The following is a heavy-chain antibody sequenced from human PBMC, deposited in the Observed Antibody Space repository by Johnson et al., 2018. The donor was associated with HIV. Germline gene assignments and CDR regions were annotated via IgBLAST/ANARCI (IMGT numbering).Heavy chain of an antibody. CDR1: GFTFSGSA. J-gene: IGHJ3*02. CDR3: AKDGSVAGHEDAFYI. CDR2: IKSKTDGGTT. D-gene: IGHD6-25*01. Sequence: VQLVESGGGLVQPGGSLKLSCAASGFTFSGSAMHWVRQASGKGLEWVGRIKSKTDGGTTDYAAPVKGRFTISRDDSKNTLYLQMNSLKTEDTAVYYCAKDGSVAGHEDAFYIWGQGTMVTVSS. V-gene: IGHV3-15*01.